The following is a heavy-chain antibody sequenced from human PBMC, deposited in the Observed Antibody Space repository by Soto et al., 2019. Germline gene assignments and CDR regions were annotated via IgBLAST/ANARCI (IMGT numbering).Heavy chain of an antibody. CDR3: ERGHLGGRRGYLSRVFDY. CDR1: GYTFTSYD. CDR2: MNPNSGNT. V-gene: IGHV1-8*01. Sequence: QVQLVQSGAGVKKPGASVKVSCKDSGYTFTSYDINWVRQATGQGLEWMGWMNPNSGNTGYAQKFQGRVTMTRNTSISTGYMELSSRRSEDPAVYYCERGHLGGRRGYLSRVFDYWCQGTLVTVSS. D-gene: IGHD5-12*01. J-gene: IGHJ4*02.